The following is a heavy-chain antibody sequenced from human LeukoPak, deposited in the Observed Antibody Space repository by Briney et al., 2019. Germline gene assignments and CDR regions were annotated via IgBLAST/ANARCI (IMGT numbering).Heavy chain of an antibody. D-gene: IGHD2-15*01. CDR2: ISSSSSNI. CDR1: GFTFSTYT. CDR3: ARACSGGSCYSAPFDY. J-gene: IGHJ4*02. Sequence: GGSQRLSCVVSGFTFSTYTMNWVRQAPGKGLEWVSYISSSSSNIYYADSVKGRFTISRDNAKNSLYLQMNSLRAEDTAVYYCARACSGGSCYSAPFDYWGQGTLVTVSS. V-gene: IGHV3-21*01.